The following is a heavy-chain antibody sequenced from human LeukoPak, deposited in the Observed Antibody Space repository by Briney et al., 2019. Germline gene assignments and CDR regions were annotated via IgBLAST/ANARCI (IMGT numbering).Heavy chain of an antibody. V-gene: IGHV3-74*01. CDR3: ARDPLNCGDDCLGASS. CDR1: GFTFSSSW. J-gene: IGHJ5*02. D-gene: IGHD2-21*02. CDR2: INTVGSYT. Sequence: PGGSLRLPCAASGFTFSSSWMHWVRHPPGKGLVWVSLINTVGSYTAYADSVKGRFTISRDNAKNTLYLQMNSLRAEDTAVYYCARDPLNCGDDCLGASSWGQGTLVTVSS.